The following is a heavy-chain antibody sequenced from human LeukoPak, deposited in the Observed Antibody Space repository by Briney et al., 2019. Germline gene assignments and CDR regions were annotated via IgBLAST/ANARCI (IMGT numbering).Heavy chain of an antibody. V-gene: IGHV3-30*02. J-gene: IGHJ4*02. D-gene: IGHD2-21*01. CDR3: AKGVKQIVVVIAQHYLDY. CDR2: IRSDGSNK. Sequence: QPGGSLRLSCAASGFTFGSYGLHWVRQAPGKGLEWVTFIRSDGSNKYYADSVKGRFTISRDNSKNTLYLQMNTLIADDTAVYYCAKGVKQIVVVIAQHYLDYWGQGTLVTVSS. CDR1: GFTFGSYG.